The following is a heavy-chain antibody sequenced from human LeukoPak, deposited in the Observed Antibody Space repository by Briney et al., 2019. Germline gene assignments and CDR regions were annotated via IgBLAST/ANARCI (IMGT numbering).Heavy chain of an antibody. D-gene: IGHD6-19*01. CDR2: ISYDGSYK. V-gene: IGHV3-30*18. CDR1: GFXFSSYD. J-gene: IGHJ4*02. CDR3: AKVVAVAQFDY. Sequence: GSLRLSCAASGFXFSSYDMHWVRQAPGKGLEWVAVISYDGSYKYSADSVKGRFTISRDNSKNTLYLQMSSLRAEDTAVYYCAKVVAVAQFDYWGQGTLVTVSS.